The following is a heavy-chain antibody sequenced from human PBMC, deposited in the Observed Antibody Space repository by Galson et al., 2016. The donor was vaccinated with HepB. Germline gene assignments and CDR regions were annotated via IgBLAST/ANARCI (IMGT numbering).Heavy chain of an antibody. J-gene: IGHJ3*01. Sequence: APGQGLEWMGRVILLLHVANYAQKFQGRVTITADKSTNTAYMELTSLTSEDTAIYFCARDLSFSDAFDFWGQGTMVTVSS. CDR3: ARDLSFSDAFDF. CDR2: VILLLHVA. V-gene: IGHV1-69*04.